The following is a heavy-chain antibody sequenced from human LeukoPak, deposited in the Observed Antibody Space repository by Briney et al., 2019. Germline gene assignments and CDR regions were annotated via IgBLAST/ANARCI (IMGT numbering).Heavy chain of an antibody. CDR3: ARERGAAASHPRFDY. J-gene: IGHJ4*02. CDR1: GFTFSSYG. Sequence: WRSLRLSCAASGFTFSSYGMHWVRQAPGKGLEWVAVIWFDGTNKYYADSVKGRFTISRDNSKNTLYLQMNSLRAEDTAVYYRARERGAAASHPRFDYWGQGTLVTVSS. D-gene: IGHD6-13*01. CDR2: IWFDGTNK. V-gene: IGHV3-33*01.